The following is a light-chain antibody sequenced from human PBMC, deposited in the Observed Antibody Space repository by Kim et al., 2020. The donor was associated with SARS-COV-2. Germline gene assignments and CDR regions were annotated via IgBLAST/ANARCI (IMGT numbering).Light chain of an antibody. CDR1: RSDFVGYNY. V-gene: IGLV2-14*03. Sequence: GQSLPISCTGTRSDFVGYNYVSWYQQHPGKAPKLMIYDVSNRPSGVSNRFSGSKSGNTASLSISGLRAEDEADYYCSSYTSSATRVFGGGTQLTVL. CDR2: DVS. J-gene: IGLJ2*01. CDR3: SSYTSSATRV.